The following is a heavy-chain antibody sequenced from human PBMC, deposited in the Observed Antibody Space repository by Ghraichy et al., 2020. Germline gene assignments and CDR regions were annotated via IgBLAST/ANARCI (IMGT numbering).Heavy chain of an antibody. V-gene: IGHV4-34*01. J-gene: IGHJ6*02. CDR3: ARGDYVWGSYRYNYYYYGMDV. D-gene: IGHD3-16*02. CDR1: GGSFSGYY. Sequence: SETLSLTCAVYGGSFSGYYWSWIRQPPGKGLEWIGEINHSGSTNYNPSLKSRVTISVDTSKNQFSLKLSSVTAADTAVYYCARGDYVWGSYRYNYYYYGMDVWGQGTTVTVSS. CDR2: INHSGST.